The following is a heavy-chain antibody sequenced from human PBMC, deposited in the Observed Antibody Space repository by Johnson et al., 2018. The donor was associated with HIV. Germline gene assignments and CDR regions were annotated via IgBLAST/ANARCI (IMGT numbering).Heavy chain of an antibody. CDR3: AKDKGVWGFDAFDI. Sequence: VQLVESGGGAVQPGRSLRLYCAASGFTFSRYAMHWVRQAPGKGLEWVAVISYHGTNKYYADSVKGRFTISRDNSKNTLYLQMNSLRAEDTAVYYCAKDKGVWGFDAFDIWGQGTMVTVSS. D-gene: IGHD3-16*01. CDR1: GFTFSRYA. V-gene: IGHV3-30-3*01. CDR2: ISYHGTNK. J-gene: IGHJ3*02.